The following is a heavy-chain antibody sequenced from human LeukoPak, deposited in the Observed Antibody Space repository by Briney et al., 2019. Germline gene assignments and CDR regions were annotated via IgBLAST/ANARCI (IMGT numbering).Heavy chain of an antibody. D-gene: IGHD3-10*01. CDR2: ISAYNGNT. CDR3: ATSGGDYYYYSLDV. CDR1: GGTFSSYA. J-gene: IGHJ6*03. V-gene: IGHV1-18*01. Sequence: ASVKVSCKASGGTFSSYAISWVRQAPGQGLEWMGWISAYNGNTNYAQKLQGRVTMTTDTSTSTAYMELSSLTSEDTAVYYCATSGGDYYYYSLDVWGKGTPVTISS.